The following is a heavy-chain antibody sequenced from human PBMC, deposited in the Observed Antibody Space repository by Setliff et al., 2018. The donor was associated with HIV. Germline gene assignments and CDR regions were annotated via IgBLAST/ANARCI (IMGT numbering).Heavy chain of an antibody. J-gene: IGHJ4*02. CDR3: ARETMYDSRGYLSHYFDY. Sequence: PSETLSLTCAVYSGSFSTYYWTWVRQPPGKGLEWIGEINHSGSTNYNPSLKSRVTISVDTSKNQFSLKLSSVTAADTAVYYCARETMYDSRGYLSHYFDYWGQGTPVTVSS. CDR2: INHSGST. CDR1: SGSFSTYY. D-gene: IGHD3-22*01. V-gene: IGHV4-34*01.